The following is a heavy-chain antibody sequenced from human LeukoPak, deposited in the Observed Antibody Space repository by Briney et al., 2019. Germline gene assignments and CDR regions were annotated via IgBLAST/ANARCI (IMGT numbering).Heavy chain of an antibody. CDR1: GGSISSGSYY. J-gene: IGHJ6*03. CDR3: ARDTLLLRYFDWSPMDV. Sequence: SETLSLTCTFSGGSISSGSYYWSWIRQPAGKGLEWIGRIYTSGSTNYNPSLKSRVTISVDTSKNQFSLKLSSVTAADTAVYYCARDTLLLRYFDWSPMDVWGKGTTVTVSS. V-gene: IGHV4-61*02. CDR2: IYTSGST. D-gene: IGHD3-9*01.